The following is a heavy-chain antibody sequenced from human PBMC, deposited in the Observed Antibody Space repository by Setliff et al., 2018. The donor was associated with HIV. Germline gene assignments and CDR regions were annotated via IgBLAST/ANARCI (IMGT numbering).Heavy chain of an antibody. CDR1: GFTFSSYW. Sequence: GGSLRLSCTASGFTFSSYWVHWVRQAPGKGLVWVSRINSDGTNTDYADSVKGRFTISRDNAKNTLYLQMNSLRAEDTAVYYCAKYRGWPRDFDYWGQGTLVTV. CDR2: INSDGTNT. CDR3: AKYRGWPRDFDY. V-gene: IGHV3-74*01. D-gene: IGHD6-19*01. J-gene: IGHJ4*02.